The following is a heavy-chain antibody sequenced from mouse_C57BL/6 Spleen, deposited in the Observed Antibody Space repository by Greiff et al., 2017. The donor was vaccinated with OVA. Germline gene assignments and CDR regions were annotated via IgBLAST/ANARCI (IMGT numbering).Heavy chain of an antibody. Sequence: VQLQQPGAELVKPGASVKVSCKASGYTFTSYWMHWVKQRPGHGLEWLGRIHPSDSDTYYNQKFKGKATLTVDKSSSTAYMQLSSLTSEDSEVYSCSISGDGYPAGFAYWGQGTLVTVAA. J-gene: IGHJ3*01. CDR1: GYTFTSYW. D-gene: IGHD2-3*01. V-gene: IGHV1-74*01. CDR3: SISGDGYPAGFAY. CDR2: IHPSDSDT.